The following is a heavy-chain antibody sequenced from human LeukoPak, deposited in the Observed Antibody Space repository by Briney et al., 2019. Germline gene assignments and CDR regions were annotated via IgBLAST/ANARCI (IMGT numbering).Heavy chain of an antibody. CDR1: GFTFSSYA. Sequence: GGSLRLSCAASGFTFSSYAMSWVRQAPGKGLEWVSAISGSGGSTYYADSVKGRFTISRDNSKNTLYLQMNSLRAEDTAVYYCASGVTGTPYYYYYMDVWGKGTTVTVSS. CDR2: ISGSGGST. J-gene: IGHJ6*03. V-gene: IGHV3-23*01. CDR3: ASGVTGTPYYYYYMDV. D-gene: IGHD1-20*01.